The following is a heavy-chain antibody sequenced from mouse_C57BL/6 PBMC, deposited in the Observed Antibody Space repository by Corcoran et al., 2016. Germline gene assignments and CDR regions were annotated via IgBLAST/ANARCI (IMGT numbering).Heavy chain of an antibody. Sequence: QVQLVETGGGLVRTGNSMKLSCVTTEFTFSNYRMHWLRQPPGKRLELIAVITVKSDNYGANYAESVKGRFAISRDDSKSSVYLEMNRLREEDTATYVCSRELGRAWFAYWGQGTLVTVSA. D-gene: IGHD4-1*01. CDR1: EFTFSNYR. CDR2: ITVKSDNYGA. V-gene: IGHV13-2*01. CDR3: SRELGRAWFAY. J-gene: IGHJ3*01.